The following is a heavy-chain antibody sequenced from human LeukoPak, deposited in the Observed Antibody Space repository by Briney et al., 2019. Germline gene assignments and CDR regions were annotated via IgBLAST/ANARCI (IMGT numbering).Heavy chain of an antibody. Sequence: GGSLRLSCAASGFTFSSYGMHWVRQAPGKGLEWVAFIRYDGSNKYYADSVKGRFTISRDNSKNTLYLQMNSLRAEDTAVYYCAKVEWLRSGAFDIWGQGTMVTVSS. D-gene: IGHD5-12*01. CDR1: GFTFSSYG. CDR2: IRYDGSNK. J-gene: IGHJ3*02. V-gene: IGHV3-30*02. CDR3: AKVEWLRSGAFDI.